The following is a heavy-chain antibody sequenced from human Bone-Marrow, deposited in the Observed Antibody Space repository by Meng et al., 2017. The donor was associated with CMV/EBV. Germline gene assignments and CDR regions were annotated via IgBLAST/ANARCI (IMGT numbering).Heavy chain of an antibody. CDR3: VRSSGWSLFDY. CDR2: VNSKNEAT. D-gene: IGHD6-19*01. CDR1: GFTFSDYY. Sequence: QRGQSGAGIKKPRALFTTSCSTSGFTFSDYYIHWVRQAPGQGLEWMGWVNSKNEATNYASKFQGRFSMTRDTSISTAHMELSRLMSDDTAVYYCVRSSGWSLFDYWGQGTLVTVSS. J-gene: IGHJ4*02. V-gene: IGHV1-2*02.